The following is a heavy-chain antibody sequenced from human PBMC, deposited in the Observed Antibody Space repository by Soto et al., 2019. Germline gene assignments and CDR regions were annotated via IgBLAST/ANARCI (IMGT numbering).Heavy chain of an antibody. CDR1: GYTFTSYG. CDR3: ARDHGGTYYDFWSGYLGKDY. CDR2: ISAYNGNT. D-gene: IGHD3-3*01. Sequence: ASVKVSCKASGYTFTSYGISWVRQAPGQGLEWMGWISAYNGNTNYAQKLQGRVTMTTDTSTSTAYMELRSLRSDDTAVYYCARDHGGTYYDFWSGYLGKDYWGQGTLVTVSS. V-gene: IGHV1-18*01. J-gene: IGHJ4*02.